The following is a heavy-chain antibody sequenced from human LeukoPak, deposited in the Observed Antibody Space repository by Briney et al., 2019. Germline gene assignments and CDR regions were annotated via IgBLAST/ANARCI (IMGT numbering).Heavy chain of an antibody. CDR2: IYYTGST. Sequence: PSETLSLTCAVSGGSISSYYWSWIRRPPGKGLEWIGFIYYTGSTYYNPSLKSRVTISIDTSKNQFSVKLSSVTAADTAVYYCARLVGAATDPFDYWGQGTLVTVSS. CDR3: ARLVGAATDPFDY. D-gene: IGHD1-26*01. V-gene: IGHV4-59*08. J-gene: IGHJ4*02. CDR1: GGSISSYY.